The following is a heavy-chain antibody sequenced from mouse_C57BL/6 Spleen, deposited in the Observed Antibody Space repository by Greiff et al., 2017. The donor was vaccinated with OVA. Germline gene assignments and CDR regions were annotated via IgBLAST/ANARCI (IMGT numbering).Heavy chain of an antibody. J-gene: IGHJ4*01. CDR1: GYSFTSYY. Sequence: QVQLQQSGPELVKPGASVKISCKASGYSFTSYYIHWVKQRPGQGLEWIGWIYPGSGNTKYTEKFKGKATLTADTSSSTAYMQLSSLTSEDSAVYYCARWDYDDAMDYWGQGTSVTVSS. D-gene: IGHD2-4*01. CDR3: ARWDYDDAMDY. V-gene: IGHV1-66*01. CDR2: IYPGSGNT.